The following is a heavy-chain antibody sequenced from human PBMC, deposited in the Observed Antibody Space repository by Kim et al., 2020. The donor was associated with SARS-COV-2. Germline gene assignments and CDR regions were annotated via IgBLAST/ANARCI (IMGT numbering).Heavy chain of an antibody. CDR3: TTGRGY. V-gene: IGHV3-7*01. J-gene: IGHJ4*02. Sequence: GGSLRLSCAASGFIFSNYWMGWVRQAPGKRLEWVANIKFDESEKHYVDSVKGRFTISRDNAKNFLYLQMNNLSVDDTAVYYCTTGRGYWGRGTLVTVSS. D-gene: IGHD3-10*01. CDR1: GFIFSNYW. CDR2: IKFDESEK.